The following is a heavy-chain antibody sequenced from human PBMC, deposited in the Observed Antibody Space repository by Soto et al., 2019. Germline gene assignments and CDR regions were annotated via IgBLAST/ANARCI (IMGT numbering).Heavy chain of an antibody. V-gene: IGHV1-3*01. CDR2: INAGNGNT. Sequence: ASVEVSCKASGYTFTSYSMHWVLQAPGQRLEWMGWINAGNGNTKYSQKFQGRVTITRDTSASTAYMELSSLRSEDTAVYYCARERGYYGSGSYTNWFDPWGQGTLVTVSS. CDR1: GYTFTSYS. J-gene: IGHJ5*02. D-gene: IGHD3-10*01. CDR3: ARERGYYGSGSYTNWFDP.